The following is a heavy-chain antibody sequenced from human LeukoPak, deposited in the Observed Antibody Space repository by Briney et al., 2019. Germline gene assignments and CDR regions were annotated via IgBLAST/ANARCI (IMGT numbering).Heavy chain of an antibody. CDR1: GFTFSSYA. CDR3: AKFPRVVYFDY. V-gene: IGHV3-23*01. CDR2: ISGSGGRT. J-gene: IGHJ4*02. Sequence: SGGSLRLSCAASGFTFSSYAMSWVRQAPGKGLEWVSAISGSGGRTFYADSVKGRFTISRDNSQNTLYLQMNSLRAEDTAVYYCAKFPRVVYFDYWSQGTLVSVCS. D-gene: IGHD2-15*01.